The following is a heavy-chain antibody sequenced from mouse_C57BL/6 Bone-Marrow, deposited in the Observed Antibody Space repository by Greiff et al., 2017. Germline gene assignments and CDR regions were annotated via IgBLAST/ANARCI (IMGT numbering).Heavy chain of an antibody. Sequence: VQLQQSGAELVKPGASVKLSCKASGYTFTSYWMHWVKQRPGQGLEWIGMIHPNSGSTNYNEKFKSKATLTVDKSSSTAYMQLSSLTSEDSSFYYCARSLGAIDYWGQGTSVTVSS. CDR1: GYTFTSYW. CDR3: ARSLGAIDY. V-gene: IGHV1-64*01. J-gene: IGHJ4*01. D-gene: IGHD3-1*01. CDR2: IHPNSGST.